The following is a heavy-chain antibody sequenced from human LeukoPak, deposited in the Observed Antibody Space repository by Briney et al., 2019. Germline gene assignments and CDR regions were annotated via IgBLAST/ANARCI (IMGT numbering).Heavy chain of an antibody. CDR1: GGSINNFY. J-gene: IGHJ6*03. Sequence: SETLSLTCTVSGGSINNFYLSWIRQPSGGGLEWIGRFYNGVNVHNNPSLESRVTMSVDTSKNQFSLKLSSVTAADTAVYFCAREGGAALSYYYMDVWGTGTTVTISS. D-gene: IGHD6-25*01. CDR3: AREGGAALSYYYMDV. CDR2: FYNGVNV. V-gene: IGHV4-4*07.